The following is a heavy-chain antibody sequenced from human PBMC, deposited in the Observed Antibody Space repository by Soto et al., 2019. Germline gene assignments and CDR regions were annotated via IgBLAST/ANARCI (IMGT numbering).Heavy chain of an antibody. CDR2: INAGNGNT. V-gene: IGHV1-3*01. D-gene: IGHD5-12*01. Sequence: QVQLVQSGAEVKKPGASVKVSCKASGYTFTSYAMHWVRQAPGQRLEWMGWINAGNGNTKYSQKFQGRVTITRDTSASTAYMELSSLRSEDTAVYYCARDQVVATISGTNWFDPWGQGTLVTVSS. J-gene: IGHJ5*02. CDR1: GYTFTSYA. CDR3: ARDQVVATISGTNWFDP.